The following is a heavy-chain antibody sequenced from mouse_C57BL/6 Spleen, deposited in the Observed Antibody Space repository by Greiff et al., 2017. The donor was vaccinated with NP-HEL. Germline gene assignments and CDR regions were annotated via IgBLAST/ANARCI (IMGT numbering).Heavy chain of an antibody. Sequence: EVMLVESGGGLVKPGGSLKLSCAASGFTFSSYAMSWVRQTPEKRLEWVATISDGGSYTYYPDNVKGRFTISRDNAKNNLYLQMSHLKSEDTAMYYCARDLHITTVPDNWGQGTTLTVSS. CDR2: ISDGGSYT. CDR3: ARDLHITTVPDN. D-gene: IGHD1-1*01. J-gene: IGHJ2*01. CDR1: GFTFSSYA. V-gene: IGHV5-4*01.